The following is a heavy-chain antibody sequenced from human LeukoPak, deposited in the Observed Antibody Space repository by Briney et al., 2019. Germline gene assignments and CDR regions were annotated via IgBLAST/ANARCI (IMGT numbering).Heavy chain of an antibody. V-gene: IGHV4-31*03. D-gene: IGHD6-19*01. J-gene: IGHJ4*02. CDR3: ARVGLASHFDY. CDR1: GGSISSGGYY. CDR2: IYYSGST. Sequence: PSETLSLTCTVSGGSISSGGYYWSWIRQHPGQGLEWIGYIYYSGSTYYNPSLKSRVTISVDTSKKQFSLKLSSVTAADTAVYYCARVGLASHFDYWGQGTLVTVSS.